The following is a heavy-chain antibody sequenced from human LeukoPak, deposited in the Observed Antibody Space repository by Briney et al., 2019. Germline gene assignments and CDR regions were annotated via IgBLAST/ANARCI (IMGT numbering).Heavy chain of an antibody. CDR3: ARDFRNYFDY. Sequence: GGSLRLSCAASGFTFSSYAMSWVRQAPGKGLEYVSAISSNGGSTYYANSVKGRFTISRDNSKNTLYLQMGSLRAEDMAVYYCARDFRNYFDYWGQGTLVTVSS. CDR1: GFTFSSYA. V-gene: IGHV3-64*01. J-gene: IGHJ4*02. CDR2: ISSNGGST.